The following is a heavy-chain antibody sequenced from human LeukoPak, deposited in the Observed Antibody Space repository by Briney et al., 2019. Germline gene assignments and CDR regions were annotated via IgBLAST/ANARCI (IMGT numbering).Heavy chain of an antibody. CDR3: AKDTYYDILTGGALVDY. Sequence: GGSLRLSCAASGFTFSSYAMSWVRQAPGKGLEWVSAISGSGGSTYYADSVKGRFTISRDNSKNTLYLQMNSLRAEDTAVYYCAKDTYYDILTGGALVDYWGQGTLVTVSS. CDR2: ISGSGGST. CDR1: GFTFSSYA. V-gene: IGHV3-23*01. J-gene: IGHJ4*02. D-gene: IGHD3-9*01.